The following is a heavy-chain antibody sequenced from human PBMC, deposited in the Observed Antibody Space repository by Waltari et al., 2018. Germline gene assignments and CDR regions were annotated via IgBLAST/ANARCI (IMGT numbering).Heavy chain of an antibody. V-gene: IGHV1-69*14. CDR1: GGTFSSYA. CDR3: ARDQTVAGAHYFDY. CDR2: IIPTLAKS. Sequence: QVQLVQSGAEVKKPGSSVKVSCKASGGTFSSYAISWVRQAPGQGLEWMGGIIPTLAKSNYAQKCQGRVTITADKSTSTAYMELSSLRSEDTAVYYCARDQTVAGAHYFDYWGQGTLVTVSS. J-gene: IGHJ4*02. D-gene: IGHD6-19*01.